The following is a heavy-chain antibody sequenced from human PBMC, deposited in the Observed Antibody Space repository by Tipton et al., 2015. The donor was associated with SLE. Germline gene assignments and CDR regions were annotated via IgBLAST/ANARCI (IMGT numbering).Heavy chain of an antibody. D-gene: IGHD5-12*01. J-gene: IGHJ4*02. CDR3: ARGSRYSGYDYPYYFDY. V-gene: IGHV4-34*01. CDR2: INHSGST. Sequence: TLSLTCAVYGESFSGYYWSWIRQPPGKGLEWIGEINHSGSTNYNPSLKSRVTISVDTSKNQFSLKLSSVTAADTAVYYCARGSRYSGYDYPYYFDYWGQGTLVTVSS. CDR1: GESFSGYY.